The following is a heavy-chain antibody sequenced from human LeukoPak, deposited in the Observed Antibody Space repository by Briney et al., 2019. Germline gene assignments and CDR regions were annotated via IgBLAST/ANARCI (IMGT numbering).Heavy chain of an antibody. CDR2: INHSGST. D-gene: IGHD6-19*01. CDR1: GGSFSGYY. CDR3: ARFKGSGWL. V-gene: IGHV4-34*01. Sequence: SETLSLTCAVYGGSFSGYYWSWIRQPPGKGLEWIGEINHSGSTNYNPSLKSRVTISVDTSKNQFSLKLSSVTAADTAVYYCARFKGSGWLWGQGTLVTVSS. J-gene: IGHJ4*02.